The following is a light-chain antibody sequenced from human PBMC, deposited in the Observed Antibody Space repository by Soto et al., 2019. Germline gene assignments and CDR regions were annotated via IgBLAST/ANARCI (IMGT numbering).Light chain of an antibody. CDR3: CSYAGSSTFLYV. J-gene: IGLJ1*01. CDR1: SSDVGSYNL. CDR2: EGS. Sequence: QSALTQPASVSGSPGQSITISCTGTSSDVGSYNLVSCYQQHPGKAPKLMIYEGSKRPSGVSHRFSGSKSGNTASLTISGLQAEDEADYYCCSYAGSSTFLYVFGTGTKLTVL. V-gene: IGLV2-23*03.